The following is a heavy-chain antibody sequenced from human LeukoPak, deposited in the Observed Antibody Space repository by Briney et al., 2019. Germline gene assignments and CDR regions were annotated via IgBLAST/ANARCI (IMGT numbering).Heavy chain of an antibody. V-gene: IGHV3-30*04. J-gene: IGHJ4*02. CDR3: ARGSIPTLSSAYFDY. CDR2: ISSDGTNK. D-gene: IGHD3-16*02. Sequence: GGSLRLSCAASRFTFRNYAMHWVRQAPGKGLEWVAFISSDGTNKDYADSVKGRFSISRDNSKNTLYLQMNRLRADDTAVYYCARGSIPTLSSAYFDYWGQGTLVTVSS. CDR1: RFTFRNYA.